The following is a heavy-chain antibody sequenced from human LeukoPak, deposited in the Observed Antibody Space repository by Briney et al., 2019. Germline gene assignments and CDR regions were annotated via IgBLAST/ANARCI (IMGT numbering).Heavy chain of an antibody. CDR3: ARHGYSSGSLAWFDP. CDR1: GGSISSGGYY. D-gene: IGHD6-19*01. V-gene: IGHV4-61*08. J-gene: IGHJ5*02. CDR2: IYYSGST. Sequence: SQTLSLTCTVSGGSISSGGYYWSWIRPHPGKGLEWVGYIYYSGSTNYNPSLKSRVTISVDTSKNQFSLKLSSVTAADTAVYYCARHGYSSGSLAWFDPWGQGTQVTVSS.